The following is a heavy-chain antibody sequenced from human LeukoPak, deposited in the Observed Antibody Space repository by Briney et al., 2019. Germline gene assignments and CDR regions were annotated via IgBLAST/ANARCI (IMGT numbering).Heavy chain of an antibody. J-gene: IGHJ4*02. CDR1: GFTFSSYE. V-gene: IGHV3-48*03. CDR3: ARVRQTTVTTAYYFDY. CDR2: IYSSGSSI. Sequence: PGGSLRLSCAASGFTFSSYEMNWVRQAPGKGLEWVSYIYSSGSSIYYADSVKGRFTISRDNAKNSLYLQMNSLRAEDTAVYYCARVRQTTVTTAYYFDYWGQGTLVTVSS. D-gene: IGHD4-17*01.